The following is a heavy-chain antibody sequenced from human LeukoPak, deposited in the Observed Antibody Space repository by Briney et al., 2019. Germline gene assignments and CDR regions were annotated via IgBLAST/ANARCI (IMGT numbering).Heavy chain of an antibody. J-gene: IGHJ5*02. CDR2: MYYSGST. CDR1: GGSISSSSYY. CDR3: ARRRGYSGYGTFDP. V-gene: IGHV4-39*01. D-gene: IGHD5-12*01. Sequence: SETLSHTCTVSGGSISSSSYYWGWIRQPPGKGLEWIGSMYYSGSTYYNPSLKSRVTISVDTSKNQFSLKLSSVTAADTAVYYCARRRGYSGYGTFDPWGQGTLVTVSS.